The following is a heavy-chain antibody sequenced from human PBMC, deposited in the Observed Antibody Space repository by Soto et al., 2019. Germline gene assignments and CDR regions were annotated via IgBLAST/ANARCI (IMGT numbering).Heavy chain of an antibody. J-gene: IGHJ5*02. CDR3: ARDGVVATEGTPVDP. CDR2: ISAYNGNT. V-gene: IGHV1-18*01. Sequence: ASVKVSCKASGYTFTSYGISWVRQAPGQGLEWMGWISAYNGNTNYAQKLQGRVTMTTDTSTSTAYMELRSLRSDDTAVYYCARDGVVATEGTPVDPWGQGTLVTVSS. CDR1: GYTFTSYG. D-gene: IGHD2-21*01.